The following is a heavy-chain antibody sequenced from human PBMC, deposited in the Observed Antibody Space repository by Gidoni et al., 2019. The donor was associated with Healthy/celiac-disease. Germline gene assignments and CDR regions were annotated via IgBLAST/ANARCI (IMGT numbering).Heavy chain of an antibody. J-gene: IGHJ6*02. CDR3: ARALRYSGSYSGYYYYGMDV. D-gene: IGHD1-26*01. CDR2: VLPIFGPA. CDR1: GGTFSSYA. V-gene: IGHV1-69*01. Sequence: QVQLVQSGAEVKKPGSSVKVSCKASGGTFSSYAISWVRQAPGQGLEWMGGVLPIFGPANYAPKFQGRVTLTADESTSTAYMELSSLRSEDTAVYYCARALRYSGSYSGYYYYGMDVWGQGTTVTVSS.